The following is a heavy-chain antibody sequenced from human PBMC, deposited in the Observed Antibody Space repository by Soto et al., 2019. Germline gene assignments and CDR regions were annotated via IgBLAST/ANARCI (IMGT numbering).Heavy chain of an antibody. CDR1: GGSFSGYY. CDR3: ARVPDY. CDR2: INHRGST. Sequence: PSEPQSPTFPFFGGSFSGYYWTWIRQPPGTGLEWIGEINHRGSTNYNPSLKSRVTISVDRSKNQFSLKLSSVTAADTAVYYCARVPDYWGQG. J-gene: IGHJ4*02. V-gene: IGHV4-34*01.